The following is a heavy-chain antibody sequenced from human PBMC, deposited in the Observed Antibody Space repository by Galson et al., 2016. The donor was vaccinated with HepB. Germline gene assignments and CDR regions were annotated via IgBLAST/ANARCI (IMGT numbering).Heavy chain of an antibody. D-gene: IGHD3-16*01. CDR1: EFTVSDHY. V-gene: IGHV3-72*01. Sequence: LRLSCAASEFTVSDHYIDWVRQAPGKGLEWIGRSRNKANSYSTEYAASVQGRFTISRDDSQNSLYLQMNSLKTEDTAVYYCGRYRTSGGGMDVWCQGATVTVSS. CDR3: GRYRTSGGGMDV. CDR2: SRNKANSYST. J-gene: IGHJ6*02.